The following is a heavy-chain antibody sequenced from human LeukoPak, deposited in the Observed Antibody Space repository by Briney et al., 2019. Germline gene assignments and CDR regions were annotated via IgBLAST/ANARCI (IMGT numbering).Heavy chain of an antibody. CDR2: MCYSVNA. CDR1: GASISTSDYY. CDR3: ARHGKDHIVVVTDPLDY. V-gene: IGHV4-39*01. D-gene: IGHD2-21*02. J-gene: IGHJ4*02. Sequence: SETLPLTCTVSGASISTSDYYWGWIRQPPGKGLEWIGSMCYSVNARYNPSLKSRVTISVDTSKNQLSLKLTSVAAADTAVYYCARHGKDHIVVVTDPLDYWGQGTLVTVSS.